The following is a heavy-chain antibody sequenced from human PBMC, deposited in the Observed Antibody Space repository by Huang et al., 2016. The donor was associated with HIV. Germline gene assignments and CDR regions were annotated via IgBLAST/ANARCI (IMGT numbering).Heavy chain of an antibody. V-gene: IGHV3-9*01. CDR2: ISWNSDTI. CDR1: RFTFDEYA. D-gene: IGHD3-16*01. CDR3: AKDIGGWGGYFDL. J-gene: IGHJ2*01. Sequence: VQLVESGGGLVQPGRSLRLSCTAVRFTFDEYAMHWVRQAPGTCLEWVSGISWNSDTIDDADAGKVRFTISRDNAKNSLYRQMNSLRVEDTALYYCAKDIGGWGGYFDLWGRGTLVTVSS.